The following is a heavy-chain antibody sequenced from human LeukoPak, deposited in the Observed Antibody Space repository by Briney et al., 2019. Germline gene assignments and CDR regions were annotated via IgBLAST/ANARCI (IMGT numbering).Heavy chain of an antibody. CDR1: GFTSGSYW. V-gene: IGHV3-7*01. J-gene: IGHJ4*02. CDR3: ARGVGIDY. CDR2: IKLDGSEK. D-gene: IGHD1-26*01. Sequence: GGSLRLSCAASGFTSGSYWMSWVRQAPGKGLEWVANIKLDGSEKYYVDSVKGRFTISRDNAKNSLYLQMNSLRAEDTAVYYCARGVGIDYWGQGTQVTVSS.